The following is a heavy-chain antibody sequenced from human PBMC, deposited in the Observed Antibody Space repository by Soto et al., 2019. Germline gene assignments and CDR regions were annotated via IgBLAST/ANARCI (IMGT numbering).Heavy chain of an antibody. CDR1: GYSFTSYW. Sequence: GESMKISCNGSGYSFTSYWIVRVRQMPGKGLEWMGRIDPSDSYTNYSPSFQGHVTISADKSISTAYLQWSSLKASDTAMYYCARHVVGARGWVEEPLWGQGTLVTVS. D-gene: IGHD1-1*01. CDR2: IDPSDSYT. V-gene: IGHV5-10-1*01. CDR3: ARHVVGARGWVEEPL. J-gene: IGHJ4*02.